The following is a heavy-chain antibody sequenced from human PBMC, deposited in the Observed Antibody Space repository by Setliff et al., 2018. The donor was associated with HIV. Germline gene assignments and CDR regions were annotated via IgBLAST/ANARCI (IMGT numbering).Heavy chain of an antibody. J-gene: IGHJ4*02. V-gene: IGHV4-59*03. CDR2: VYYSGTT. CDR1: GGSISTYY. CDR3: ARKHLFNVFDY. Sequence: PSETLSLTCTVSGGSISTYYWSWIRQPPGKGLEWIGYVYYSGTTNCNPSLKSRVTISVDTSKNQFSLSLNSVTAADTAVYYCARKHLFNVFDYWGQGTLVTVSS.